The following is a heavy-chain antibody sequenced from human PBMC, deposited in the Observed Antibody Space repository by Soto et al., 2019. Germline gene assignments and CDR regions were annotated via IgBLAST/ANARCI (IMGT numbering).Heavy chain of an antibody. CDR3: VREAKPAAAARSLSNY. V-gene: IGHV3-49*03. CDR1: GFTFGDYA. D-gene: IGHD6-13*01. CDR2: IRSKAYGGTT. Sequence: EVQLVESGGGLVQPGRSLRLSCTASGFTFGDYAMSWFRQAPGKGLEWVGFIRSKAYGGTTEYAASVKGRFTISRADSISIASLQMNSLTTEDTAVRHAVREAKPAAAARSLSNYWGQGTLVTVSS. J-gene: IGHJ4*02.